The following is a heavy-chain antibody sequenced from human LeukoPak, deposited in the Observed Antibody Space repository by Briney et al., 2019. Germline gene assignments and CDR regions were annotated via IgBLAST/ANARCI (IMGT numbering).Heavy chain of an antibody. J-gene: IGHJ4*02. CDR2: VFHTGST. CDR1: GHSISSGFY. D-gene: IGHD3-10*01. V-gene: IGHV4-38-2*01. CDR3: ARGRSIGEFDY. Sequence: SETLSLTCAVSGHSISSGFYWGWIRQPPGKGLEWVATVFHTGSTYYNPSLKSQVTISLDTSTNKFSLKLSSATAADTAVYYCARGRSIGEFDYWGQGTLVTVSS.